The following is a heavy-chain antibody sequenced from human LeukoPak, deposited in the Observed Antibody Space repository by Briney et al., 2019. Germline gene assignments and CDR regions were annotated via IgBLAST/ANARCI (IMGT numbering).Heavy chain of an antibody. CDR2: ISYDGSNK. Sequence: GGSLRLSCAASGFTFSSYAMHWVRQAPGKGLEWVAVISYDGSNKYYADSVKGRFTISRDNSKNTLYLQMNSLKTEDTAVYYCTRSHYDILTGYLKSGDYYYMDVWGKGTTVTVSS. D-gene: IGHD3-9*01. CDR1: GFTFSSYA. CDR3: TRSHYDILTGYLKSGDYYYMDV. J-gene: IGHJ6*03. V-gene: IGHV3-30*04.